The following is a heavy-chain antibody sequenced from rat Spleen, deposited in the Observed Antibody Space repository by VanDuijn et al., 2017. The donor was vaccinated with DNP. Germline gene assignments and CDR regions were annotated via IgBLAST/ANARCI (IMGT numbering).Heavy chain of an antibody. CDR3: ARGGDGVWFAS. CDR2: INTGSGGT. V-gene: IGHV1-43*01. D-gene: IGHD1-1*01. CDR1: GYTFTSYY. J-gene: IGHJ3*01. Sequence: QVQLQQSGGELAKPGSSVKISCKASGYTFTSYYIGWIKQTTGQGLEYFGYINTGSGGTAYNEKFKGKATLTVDKSSSTAFMQFSSLTPDDPVVYYCARGGDGVWFASWGQGTLVTVSS.